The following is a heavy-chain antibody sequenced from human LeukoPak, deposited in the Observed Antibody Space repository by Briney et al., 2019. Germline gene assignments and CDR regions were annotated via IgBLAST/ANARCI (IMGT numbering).Heavy chain of an antibody. V-gene: IGHV4-59*08. D-gene: IGHD1-26*01. CDR2: IYSSGTT. Sequence: SETLSLTCTVSGASISSDYWSWIRQPPGKGLEWIGYIYSSGTTNYNPSLKSRVIISVDKSRIRFSLTLSSVTAADTAVYYCARHGGRSGTYHFDYWGQGTLVTVSS. CDR1: GASISSDY. CDR3: ARHGGRSGTYHFDY. J-gene: IGHJ4*02.